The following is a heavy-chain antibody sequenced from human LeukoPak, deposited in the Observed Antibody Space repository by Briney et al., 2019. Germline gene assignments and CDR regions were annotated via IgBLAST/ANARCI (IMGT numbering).Heavy chain of an antibody. D-gene: IGHD5-18*01. V-gene: IGHV3-21*01. CDR1: GFTFSSYS. CDR2: ISSSSAYI. CDR3: ARGRLDGGYSYLDWFDP. J-gene: IGHJ5*02. Sequence: GGSLRLSCAASGFTFSSYSMIWVRQAPGNWLEWVSSISSSSAYIYYADSVRGRFTISRDNAENSLYLQMNSLRAEDTAVYYCARGRLDGGYSYLDWFDPWGQGTLVTVSS.